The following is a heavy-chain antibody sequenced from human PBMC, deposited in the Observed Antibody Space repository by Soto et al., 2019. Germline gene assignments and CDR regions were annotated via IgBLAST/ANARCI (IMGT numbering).Heavy chain of an antibody. CDR1: GGSSSTYY. Sequence: PSQTLSLTCTVAGGSSSTYYGSWIRQPPGKGLEWIGYIHYSGSTVYNPSLRSRVSISVDTSNNQFSLKLTSVTAADTAVYHCAKYNWNNLGRWFDPWGQGTLVTVSS. D-gene: IGHD1-1*01. CDR3: AKYNWNNLGRWFDP. J-gene: IGHJ5*02. CDR2: IHYSGST. V-gene: IGHV4-59*08.